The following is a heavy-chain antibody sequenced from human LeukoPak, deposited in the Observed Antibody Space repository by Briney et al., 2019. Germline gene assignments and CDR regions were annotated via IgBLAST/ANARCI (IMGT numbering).Heavy chain of an antibody. CDR1: GFTFGDYA. J-gene: IGHJ3*02. D-gene: IGHD3-22*01. V-gene: IGHV3-49*04. Sequence: GGSLRLSCTASGFTFGDYAMSWVRQAPGKGLEWVGFIRSKAYGGTTEYAASVKGRFTISRDDSKSIACLQMNSLKTEDTAVYYCTRGTYYDSSGYYWEDAFDIWGQGTMVTVSS. CDR2: IRSKAYGGTT. CDR3: TRGTYYDSSGYYWEDAFDI.